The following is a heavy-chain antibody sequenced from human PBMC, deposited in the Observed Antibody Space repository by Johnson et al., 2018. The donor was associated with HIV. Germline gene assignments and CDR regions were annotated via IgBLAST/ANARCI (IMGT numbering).Heavy chain of an antibody. V-gene: IGHV3-30*02. D-gene: IGHD2-21*01. CDR2: IRYDGSNE. CDR1: GFTFSSYG. J-gene: IGHJ3*02. Sequence: VQLVESGGGVVQPGGSLRLSCAASGFTFSSYGMHWVRQAPGKGLEWVAFIRYDGSNEYYADSVKGRFTLSRDNPKNTLYLQMNSLRAEDTAVYYCAKSIVVVIAGNNDDAFDIWGQGTMVTVSS. CDR3: AKSIVVVIAGNNDDAFDI.